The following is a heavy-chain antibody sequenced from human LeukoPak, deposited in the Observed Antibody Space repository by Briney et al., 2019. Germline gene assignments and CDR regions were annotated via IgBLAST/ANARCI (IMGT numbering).Heavy chain of an antibody. CDR3: AKSRVLRYFDWLFDY. Sequence: PGGSLRLSCAASGFTFSSYGMHWVRQAPGKGLEWVAVISYDGSNKYYADSVKGRFTISRDNSKNTLYLQMNSLRGEDTAVYYCAKSRVLRYFDWLFDYWGQGTLVTVSS. CDR1: GFTFSSYG. J-gene: IGHJ4*02. V-gene: IGHV3-30*18. D-gene: IGHD3-9*01. CDR2: ISYDGSNK.